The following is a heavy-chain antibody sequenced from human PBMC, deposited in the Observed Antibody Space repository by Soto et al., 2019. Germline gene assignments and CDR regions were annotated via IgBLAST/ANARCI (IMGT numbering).Heavy chain of an antibody. CDR1: GDSVPSNSAA. J-gene: IGHJ6*02. CDR3: ARGPGLWVAAPGYYYYGMDV. Sequence: SQTLSLTCVISGDSVPSNSAAWNWIRQSPSRGLEWLGRTYYRSKWYNDYAVSVKSRITINPDTSKNQFSLQLNSVTPEDTAVYYCARGPGLWVAAPGYYYYGMDVWGQGTTVTVSS. D-gene: IGHD6-13*01. CDR2: TYYRSKWYN. V-gene: IGHV6-1*01.